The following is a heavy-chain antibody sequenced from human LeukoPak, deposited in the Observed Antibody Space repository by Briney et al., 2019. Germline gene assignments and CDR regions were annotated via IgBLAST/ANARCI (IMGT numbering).Heavy chain of an antibody. V-gene: IGHV4-38-2*02. J-gene: IGHJ6*03. CDR3: TRDDFGIKTDWEDYYYMDV. D-gene: IGHD3-3*01. Sequence: SETLSLTCSVSGISVNTTYFGGWIRPAPGKGLEWIGSIYHTGTTDYNPSLKSRVTISIDTSKNQFSLNLRSVSAADTAVYYCTRDDFGIKTDWEDYYYMDVWGKGTTVTVSS. CDR1: GISVNTTYF. CDR2: IYHTGTT.